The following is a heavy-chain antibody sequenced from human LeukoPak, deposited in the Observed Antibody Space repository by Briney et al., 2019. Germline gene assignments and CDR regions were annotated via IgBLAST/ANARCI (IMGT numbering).Heavy chain of an antibody. D-gene: IGHD3-22*01. V-gene: IGHV1-69*04. CDR1: GTXXXXA. CDR3: ARDLVEYYYDSSGYCHRN. CDR2: IIPILGIA. J-gene: IGHJ4*02. Sequence: GTXXXXAISWVRQAPGQGLEWMGRIIPILGIANYAQKFQGRVTITADKSTSTAYMELSSLRSEDTAVYYCARDLVEYYYDSSGYCHRNWGQGTLVTVSS.